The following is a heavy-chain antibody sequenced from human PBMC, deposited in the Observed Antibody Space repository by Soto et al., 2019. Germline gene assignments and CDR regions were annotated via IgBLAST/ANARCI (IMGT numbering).Heavy chain of an antibody. CDR1: GFTFSSYA. D-gene: IGHD5-18*01. Sequence: EVQLLESGGGLVQPGGSLRLSCAASGFTFSSYAMSWVRLAPGKGLEWVSTISGSGGSTYYADSVKGGFTISRDNSKNTLYLQMNSLRAEDTAVYYCAKDLHPIQLWIQPIFDYWGQGTLVTVSS. J-gene: IGHJ4*02. V-gene: IGHV3-23*01. CDR3: AKDLHPIQLWIQPIFDY. CDR2: ISGSGGST.